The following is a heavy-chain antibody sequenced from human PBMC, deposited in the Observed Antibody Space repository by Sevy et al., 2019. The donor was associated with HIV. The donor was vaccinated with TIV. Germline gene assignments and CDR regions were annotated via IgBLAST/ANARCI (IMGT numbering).Heavy chain of an antibody. Sequence: GGSLRLSCAASGFTFDDYAMHWVRQTPGKGLEWVSLITWDGGRTFHADSVKGRFTISTNNSKSSLYLQMNSLSAEVNAFYYGVKDQSPDGGVRGDPSPRALDVWGQGTTVTVSS. CDR1: GFTFDDYA. CDR3: VKDQSPDGGVRGDPSPRALDV. V-gene: IGHV3-43D*03. J-gene: IGHJ6*02. CDR2: ITWDGGRT. D-gene: IGHD3-10*01.